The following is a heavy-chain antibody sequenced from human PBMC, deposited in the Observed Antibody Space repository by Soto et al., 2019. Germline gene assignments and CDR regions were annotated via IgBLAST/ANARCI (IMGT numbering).Heavy chain of an antibody. D-gene: IGHD3-10*01. CDR1: GGSISSYY. Sequence: LETLSLTCTVSGGSISSYYWSWIRQPPGKGLEWIGYISYTGSTNYNPALKSRVTISVDTSKNQFSLKKSSVTAADTALYYCARHRSENYGSGTCFDYWGQGALVTVSS. CDR3: ARHRSENYGSGTCFDY. CDR2: ISYTGST. J-gene: IGHJ4*02. V-gene: IGHV4-59*08.